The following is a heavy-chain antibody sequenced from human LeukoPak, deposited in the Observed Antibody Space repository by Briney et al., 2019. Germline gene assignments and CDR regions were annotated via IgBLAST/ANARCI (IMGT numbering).Heavy chain of an antibody. CDR1: GFTFSSYG. Sequence: HPGGSLRLSCAASGFTFSSYGMHWVRQAPGKGLEWVAVISYDGSNKYYADSVKGRFTISRDNSKNTLYLQMNSLRAVDTAVYYCAKDHDLFNAFDIWGQGTMVTVSS. V-gene: IGHV3-30*18. CDR3: AKDHDLFNAFDI. J-gene: IGHJ3*02. CDR2: ISYDGSNK.